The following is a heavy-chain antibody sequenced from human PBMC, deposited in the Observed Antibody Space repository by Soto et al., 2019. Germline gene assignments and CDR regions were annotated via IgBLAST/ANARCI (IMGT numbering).Heavy chain of an antibody. V-gene: IGHV3-7*01. CDR3: ARDQYSGYDFYYYYYMDV. J-gene: IGHJ6*03. CDR2: IKQDGSEK. D-gene: IGHD5-12*01. CDR1: GFTFSSYW. Sequence: GGSLRLSCAASGFTFSSYWMSWVRQAPGKGLEWVANIKQDGSEKNYVDSVKGRFTISRDNAKNSLYLQMNSLRAEDTAVYYCARDQYSGYDFYYYYYMDVWGKGTTVTVSS.